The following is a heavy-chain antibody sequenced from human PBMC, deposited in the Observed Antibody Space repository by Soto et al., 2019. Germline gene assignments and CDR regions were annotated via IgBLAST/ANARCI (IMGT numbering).Heavy chain of an antibody. CDR3: AGGTGWVFNF. D-gene: IGHD6-19*01. Sequence: EVQLVESGGGLVQPGGSLRLSCAASGFTFDTFWMTWVRQAPGKGLEWVAIIKQDGSERRYGDSVKGRFSISRDNTKTSLFLQLNSLRAEDTAMYFCAGGTGWVFNFWGQGTLVAVSS. CDR2: IKQDGSER. CDR1: GFTFDTFW. V-gene: IGHV3-7*03. J-gene: IGHJ4*02.